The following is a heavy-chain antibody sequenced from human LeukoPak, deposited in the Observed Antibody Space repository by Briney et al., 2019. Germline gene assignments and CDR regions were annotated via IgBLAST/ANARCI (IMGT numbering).Heavy chain of an antibody. D-gene: IGHD6-13*01. CDR2: IYHTGST. J-gene: IGHJ5*02. V-gene: IGHV4-59*08. CDR3: ARQWRIAAGPRWFDP. CDR1: GGSVSDYY. Sequence: SETLSLTCTISGGSVSDYYWSWIRQSPGKGLEWIGYIYHTGSTSYSPSLKSRVTISADTSQNQFSLKLSSVTAADTAVYYCARQWRIAAGPRWFDPWGQGTLVTVSS.